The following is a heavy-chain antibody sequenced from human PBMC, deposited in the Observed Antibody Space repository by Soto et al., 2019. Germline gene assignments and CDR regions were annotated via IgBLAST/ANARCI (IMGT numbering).Heavy chain of an antibody. CDR2: ISHDGSAK. J-gene: IGHJ5*02. V-gene: IGHV3-30*18. Sequence: QVQLVESGGGVVQPGRSLRLSCAASGFTFSSYGMHWVRQAPGKGLEWVAVISHDGSAKYYADSVKGRFTISRDNSKNTLYLQMNSLRPEDTAVYYCAKDYCSSTSCPFDPWGQGTLVTVSS. D-gene: IGHD2-2*01. CDR3: AKDYCSSTSCPFDP. CDR1: GFTFSSYG.